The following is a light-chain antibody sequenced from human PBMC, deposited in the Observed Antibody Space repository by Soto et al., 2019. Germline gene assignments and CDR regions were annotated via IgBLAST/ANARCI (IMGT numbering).Light chain of an antibody. J-gene: IGLJ3*02. CDR3: QAWDNRSAV. CDR2: QDT. Sequence: SYELTQPPSVSVSPGQTATITCSGDKLGDKFVSWYQQQPGQSPLLVMFQDTKRPSGIPERFSGSNSGNTATLTISETQSMDEADYYCQAWDNRSAVFGGGTKVTVL. CDR1: KLGDKF. V-gene: IGLV3-1*01.